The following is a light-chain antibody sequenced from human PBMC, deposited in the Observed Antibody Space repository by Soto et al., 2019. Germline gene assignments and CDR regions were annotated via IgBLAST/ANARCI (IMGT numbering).Light chain of an antibody. CDR2: GAS. CDR3: QQYGNSPLT. Sequence: VLPQSPSPPPLSPGERAALSCRTSQSVSSRYVAGHKQRPGQAPMLLIYGASNRATGIPDMFSGSGSGTDFTLTISRLEREDFAVYFCQQYGNSPLTFGGGTKVDIK. J-gene: IGKJ4*01. V-gene: IGKV3-20*01. CDR1: QSVSSRY.